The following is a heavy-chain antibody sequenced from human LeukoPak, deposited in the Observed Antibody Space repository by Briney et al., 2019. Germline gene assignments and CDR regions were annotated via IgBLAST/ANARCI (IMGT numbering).Heavy chain of an antibody. V-gene: IGHV1-69*05. J-gene: IGHJ3*02. CDR2: IIPIFGTA. D-gene: IGHD3-3*01. Sequence: SVKVSCXASGGTFSSYAISWVRQAPGQGLEWMGRIIPIFGTANYAQKFQGRVTITTDEPTSTAYMELSSLRSEDTAVYYCARGRYDFWSGPREGAFDIWGQGTMVTVSS. CDR1: GGTFSSYA. CDR3: ARGRYDFWSGPREGAFDI.